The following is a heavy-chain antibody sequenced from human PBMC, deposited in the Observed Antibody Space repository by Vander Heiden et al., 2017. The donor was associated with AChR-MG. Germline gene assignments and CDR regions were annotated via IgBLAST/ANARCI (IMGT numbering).Heavy chain of an antibody. J-gene: IGHJ2*01. CDR2: THYSGST. D-gene: IGHD6-13*01. Sequence: QVQLQESGPGLVQPSQTLSPTCNVSGGSISSGADYWSWIRQHPATGLASTGYTHYSGSTYYNPSLKSRVSISVDTSKNQISLKLSSVTAADTAVYYCARDSRGSIPAAGYADLWGRGTLVTVSS. CDR3: ARDSRGSIPAAGYADL. CDR1: GGSISSGADY. V-gene: IGHV4-31*03.